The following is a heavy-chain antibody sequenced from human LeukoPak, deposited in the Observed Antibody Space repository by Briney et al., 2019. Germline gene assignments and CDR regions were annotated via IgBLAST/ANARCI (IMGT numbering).Heavy chain of an antibody. V-gene: IGHV1-2*06. CDR3: ARDHYGDNDFAH. Sequence: ASVKVSCKASGYTFTGYYMHWVRQAPGQGLEWMGRINPNSGGTNYAQKFQGRVTMTRDTSISTAYMELSRLRSDDTAVYYCARDHYGDNDFAHWGQGTLVTVSS. D-gene: IGHD4-17*01. CDR2: INPNSGGT. J-gene: IGHJ4*02. CDR1: GYTFTGYY.